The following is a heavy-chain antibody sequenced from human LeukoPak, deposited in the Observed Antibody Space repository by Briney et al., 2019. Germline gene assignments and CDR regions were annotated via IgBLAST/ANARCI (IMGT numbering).Heavy chain of an antibody. CDR2: IWYDGSNK. J-gene: IGHJ4*02. CDR1: GLTFSSYG. Sequence: GGSLRLSCAASGLTFSSYGMHWVRQAPGKGLEWVAVIWYDGSNKYYADSVKGRFTISRDNSKNTLYLQMNSLRAEDTAVYYCARDRGYCSGDRCIRWHDYWGQGTLVTVSS. CDR3: ARDRGYCSGDRCIRWHDY. D-gene: IGHD2-15*01. V-gene: IGHV3-33*08.